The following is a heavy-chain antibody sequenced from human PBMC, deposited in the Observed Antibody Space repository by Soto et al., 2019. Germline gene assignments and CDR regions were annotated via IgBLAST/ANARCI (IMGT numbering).Heavy chain of an antibody. V-gene: IGHV3-7*01. CDR2: IKQDGSEK. D-gene: IGHD5-12*01. Sequence: GGSLRLSCAASGFTFSSYWMSWVRQAPGKGLEWVANIKQDGSEKYYVDSVKGRFTISRDNAKNSLYLQMNSLRAEDTAVYYCARDGVDPYYYYGMDVWGQGTTVTVSS. CDR3: ARDGVDPYYYYGMDV. CDR1: GFTFSSYW. J-gene: IGHJ6*02.